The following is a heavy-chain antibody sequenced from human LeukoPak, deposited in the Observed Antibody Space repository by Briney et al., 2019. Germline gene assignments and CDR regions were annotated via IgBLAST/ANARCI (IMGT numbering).Heavy chain of an antibody. CDR3: ARGRYYDFWSGISHDAFDI. CDR2: INHSGST. D-gene: IGHD3-3*01. V-gene: IGHV4-34*01. Sequence: GSLRPSCAASGFTSSNYAMNWVRQAPAKGLEWIGEINHSGSTNHNPSLKSRVTISVDTSKNQFSLKLSSVTAADTAVYYCARGRYYDFWSGISHDAFDIWGQGTMVTVSS. CDR1: GFTSSNYA. J-gene: IGHJ3*02.